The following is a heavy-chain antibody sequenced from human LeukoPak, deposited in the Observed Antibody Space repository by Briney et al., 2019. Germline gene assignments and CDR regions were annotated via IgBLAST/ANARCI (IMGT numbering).Heavy chain of an antibody. V-gene: IGHV4-39*01. CDR3: ARRMVGGIAAAGTIDY. CDR2: IYYSGST. J-gene: IGHJ4*02. Sequence: PSETLSLTCTVSGGSISSSSYYWGWIRQPPGKGLEWIGSIYYSGSTYYNPSLKSRVTISVDTSKNQFSLKLSSVPAADTAVYYCARRMVGGIAAAGTIDYWGQGTLVSVSS. CDR1: GGSISSSSYY. D-gene: IGHD6-13*01.